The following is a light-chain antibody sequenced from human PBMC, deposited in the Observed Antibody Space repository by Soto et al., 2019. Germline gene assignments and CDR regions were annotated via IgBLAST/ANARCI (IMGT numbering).Light chain of an antibody. CDR2: WGS. Sequence: DIVMTKSPLSLPVTPGEPASISCRSSQSLLHSNGYTYLDWYLQKPGQSPQLLIYWGSNRASGVPDRFSGSGSGTDFTLKISRVEAEDVGVYYCMQALQTPLTFGPGTKVD. CDR3: MQALQTPLT. J-gene: IGKJ3*01. V-gene: IGKV2-28*01. CDR1: QSLLHSNGYTY.